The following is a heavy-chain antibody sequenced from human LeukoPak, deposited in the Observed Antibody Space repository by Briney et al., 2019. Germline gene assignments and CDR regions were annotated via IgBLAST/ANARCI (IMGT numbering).Heavy chain of an antibody. Sequence: GGSLRLSCAASGFTFSIYAMSWVRQTPGKGLERVSEISDSGGSTYYADSVKGRFTISRDNSKNTIYLQMKSLTAEDTAVYFCAKRRALFGELSSCFDYWGQGTLVTVSS. D-gene: IGHD3-10*01. J-gene: IGHJ4*02. CDR1: GFTFSIYA. V-gene: IGHV3-23*01. CDR3: AKRRALFGELSSCFDY. CDR2: ISDSGGST.